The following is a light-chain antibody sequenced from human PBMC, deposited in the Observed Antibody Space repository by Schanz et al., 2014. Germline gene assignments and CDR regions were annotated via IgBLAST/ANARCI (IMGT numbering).Light chain of an antibody. CDR2: GAS. J-gene: IGKJ5*01. Sequence: EIVLTQSPGALSLSPGERATLSCRASQSVSSSLAWYQQKPGQAPRLLIYGASTRATGIPARFSGSGSETEFTLTISSLQSEDFAVYYCLQNNTWPFTFGQGTRLE. CDR1: QSVSSS. V-gene: IGKV3-15*01. CDR3: LQNNTWPFT.